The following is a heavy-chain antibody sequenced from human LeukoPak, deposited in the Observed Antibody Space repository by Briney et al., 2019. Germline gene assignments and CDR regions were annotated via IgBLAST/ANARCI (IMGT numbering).Heavy chain of an antibody. D-gene: IGHD6-13*01. CDR2: ISWNSGSI. CDR3: AKGFGYSSSWYVSYFDY. Sequence: GRSLRLSCAASGFTFDVYAMHWVRQAPGKGLEWVSGISWNSGSIGYADSVKGRFTISRDNAKNSLYLQMNSLRAEDTALYYCAKGFGYSSSWYVSYFDYWGQGTLVTVSS. J-gene: IGHJ4*02. CDR1: GFTFDVYA. V-gene: IGHV3-9*01.